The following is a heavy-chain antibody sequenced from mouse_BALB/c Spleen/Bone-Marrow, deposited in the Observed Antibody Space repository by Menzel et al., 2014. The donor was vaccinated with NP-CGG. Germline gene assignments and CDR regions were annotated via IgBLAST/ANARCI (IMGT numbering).Heavy chain of an antibody. D-gene: IGHD1-1*01. V-gene: IGHV14-3*02. J-gene: IGHJ3*01. CDR3: AFYYYGSSLFAY. Sequence: EVQGVESGAELVKPGASVKLSCTASGFNIKDTYMHWVKQRPEQGLEWIGRIDPANGNTKYDPKFQGKATMTADTSSNTAYLQLSSLTSEDTAVYYCAFYYYGSSLFAYWGQGTLVTVSA. CDR2: IDPANGNT. CDR1: GFNIKDTY.